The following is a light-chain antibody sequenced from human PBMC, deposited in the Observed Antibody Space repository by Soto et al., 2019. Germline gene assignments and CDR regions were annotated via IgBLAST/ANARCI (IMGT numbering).Light chain of an antibody. Sequence: EIVLTQSPATLSLSPGERATLSCRASQSVGTFLAWYQQKPGQAPRVLIHDASNRAAGVPARFSGSGSGTDVTLTIISLEPDDSAVYFCQQRTGWPRGTFGQGTRLEIK. CDR3: QQRTGWPRGT. CDR2: DAS. CDR1: QSVGTF. J-gene: IGKJ2*02. V-gene: IGKV3-11*01.